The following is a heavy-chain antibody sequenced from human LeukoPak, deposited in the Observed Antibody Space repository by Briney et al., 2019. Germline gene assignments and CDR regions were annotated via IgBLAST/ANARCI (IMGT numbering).Heavy chain of an antibody. CDR2: INPNSGGT. V-gene: IGHV1-2*02. D-gene: IGHD5-18*01. Sequence: ASVKVSCKASGYTFTGYYMHWVRQAPGQGLEWMGWINPNSGGTNYVQKLQGRVTMTTDTSTSTAYMELRSLRSDDTAVYYCARGSPSYGQGGISYWGQGTLVTVSS. CDR1: GYTFTGYY. J-gene: IGHJ4*02. CDR3: ARGSPSYGQGGISY.